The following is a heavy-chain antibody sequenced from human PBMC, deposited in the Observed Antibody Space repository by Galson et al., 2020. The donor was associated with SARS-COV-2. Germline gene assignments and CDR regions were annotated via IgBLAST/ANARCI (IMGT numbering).Heavy chain of an antibody. CDR3: ARVTPDYYDSSGYNYYYYGMDV. V-gene: IGHV1-69*13. CDR2: IIPIFGTA. Sequence: SVKVSCKASGGTFSSYAISWVRQAPGQGLEWMGGIIPIFGTANYAQKFQGRVTITADESTSTAYMELSSLRSEDTAVYYCARVTPDYYDSSGYNYYYYGMDVWGQGTTVTVSS. CDR1: GGTFSSYA. D-gene: IGHD3-22*01. J-gene: IGHJ6*02.